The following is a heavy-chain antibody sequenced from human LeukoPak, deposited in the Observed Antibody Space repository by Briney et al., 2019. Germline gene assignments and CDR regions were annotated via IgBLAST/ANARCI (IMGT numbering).Heavy chain of an antibody. CDR3: ATRYCTISACRASSYKSFDV. Sequence: GGSLRLSCAASGFTFSSYWMTWVRQAPGKGLEWVANIKEDGGEGYYVDSVKGRFTVSRDNAKNSLYLQLTSLRAEDTAVYYCATRYCTISACRASSYKSFDVWGKGTTVTVSS. J-gene: IGHJ6*04. D-gene: IGHD2-8*01. V-gene: IGHV3-7*01. CDR2: IKEDGGEG. CDR1: GFTFSSYW.